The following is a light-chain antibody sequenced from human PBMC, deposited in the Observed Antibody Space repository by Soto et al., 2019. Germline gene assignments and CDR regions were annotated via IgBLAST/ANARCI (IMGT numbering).Light chain of an antibody. Sequence: DIQMTQSPSSVSASVGDRVTITCRASQDILSWLAWYQQKPGEAPRLLIYASSNLQSGVPSRFSGSGSGTDFTLTISSLQPEDFATYYCQQANSFPITFGPGTRFDIK. CDR3: QQANSFPIT. V-gene: IGKV1-12*01. CDR2: ASS. CDR1: QDILSW. J-gene: IGKJ3*01.